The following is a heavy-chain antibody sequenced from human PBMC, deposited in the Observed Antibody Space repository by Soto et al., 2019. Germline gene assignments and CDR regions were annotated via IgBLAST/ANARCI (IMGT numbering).Heavy chain of an antibody. CDR3: ASLYFDFWSGYPRHGIDY. J-gene: IGHJ4*02. CDR1: GGSISSGGYY. V-gene: IGHV4-31*03. CDR2: IYYSWST. Sequence: QVQLQESGPGLVKPSQTLSLTCTVSGGSISSGGYYWSWIRQHPGKGLEWIGYIYYSWSTYYNPSLKSRVTISVDTSKNQFSLKLSSVAAADTAVYYWASLYFDFWSGYPRHGIDYWGQGTLVTVSS. D-gene: IGHD3-3*01.